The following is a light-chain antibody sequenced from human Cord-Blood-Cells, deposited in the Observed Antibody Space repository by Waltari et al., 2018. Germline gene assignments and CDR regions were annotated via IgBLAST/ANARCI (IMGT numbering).Light chain of an antibody. CDR1: QSISSY. V-gene: IGKV1-39*01. J-gene: IGKJ2*01. CDR3: QQSYSTPYT. Sequence: DIQMTQSPSYLSASVGDRVTITCRASQSISSYLNWYQQNPGKSPKLLIYAASSLQSGVPSRFSGSGSGTDFTLTFSSLQPEDFATYYCQQSYSTPYTFGQGTKLEIK. CDR2: AAS.